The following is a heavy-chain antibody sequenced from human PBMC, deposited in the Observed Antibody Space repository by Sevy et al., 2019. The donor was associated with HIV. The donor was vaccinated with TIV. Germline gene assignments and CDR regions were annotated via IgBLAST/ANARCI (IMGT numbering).Heavy chain of an antibody. CDR1: AATFSDFY. Sequence: GGSLRLSCTASAATFSDFYMSWIRQAPGKGLEWLSYISTNGRTIYYADSVKGRFTVSRDKAKKSQFLQMNSLRAEDTAIYFCATPTWRWDIFDYWGQGALVTVSS. D-gene: IGHD1-26*01. CDR3: ATPTWRWDIFDY. V-gene: IGHV3-11*01. CDR2: ISTNGRTI. J-gene: IGHJ4*02.